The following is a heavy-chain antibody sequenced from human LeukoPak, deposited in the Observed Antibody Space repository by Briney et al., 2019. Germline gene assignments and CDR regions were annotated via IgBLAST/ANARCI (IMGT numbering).Heavy chain of an antibody. CDR2: IYSGST. D-gene: IGHD2-15*01. V-gene: IGHV4-39*01. CDR1: GGSISSSSYY. CDR3: ARQSVVATPFDY. J-gene: IGHJ4*02. Sequence: SETLSLTCTVSGGSISSSSYYWGWIRQPPGTGLEWIGSIYSGSTYYNPSLKSRVTISVDTSKNQFSLKLSSVTAADTAVYYCARQSVVATPFDYWGQGTLVTVSS.